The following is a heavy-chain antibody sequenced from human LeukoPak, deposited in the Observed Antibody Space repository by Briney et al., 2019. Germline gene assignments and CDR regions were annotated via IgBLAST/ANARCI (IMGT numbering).Heavy chain of an antibody. D-gene: IGHD3-22*01. CDR1: GFTFRSYW. CDR3: ARVYDNSGSTGDY. J-gene: IGHJ4*02. CDR2: IKQDGSQK. Sequence: GGSLRLSCAASGFTFRSYWMSWVRQAPGKGLEWVANIKQDGSQKYYVDSVKGRFTISRDNAKNSLYLQMNSLRAEDTAVYYCARVYDNSGSTGDYWGQGTLVTVSS. V-gene: IGHV3-7*01.